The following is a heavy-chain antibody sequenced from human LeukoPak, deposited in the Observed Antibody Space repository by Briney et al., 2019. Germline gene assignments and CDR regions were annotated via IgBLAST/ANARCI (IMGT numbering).Heavy chain of an antibody. CDR1: GYTFTGYH. CDR3: AREKYSSSWYFDL. J-gene: IGHJ2*01. CDR2: INPNSGGT. D-gene: IGHD6-13*01. V-gene: IGHV1-2*02. Sequence: ASVKVSCKASGYTFTGYHMHWVRQAPGQGLEWMGWINPNSGGTNYAQKFQGRATMTRDTSISTAYMELSRLRSDDTAVYYCAREKYSSSWYFDLWGRGTLVTVSS.